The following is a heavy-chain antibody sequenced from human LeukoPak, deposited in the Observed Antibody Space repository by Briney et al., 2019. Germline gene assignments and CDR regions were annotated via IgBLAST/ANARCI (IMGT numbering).Heavy chain of an antibody. D-gene: IGHD2/OR15-2a*01. V-gene: IGHV4-39*01. CDR1: GGSISSSSYY. CDR2: IYHSGGT. J-gene: IGHJ3*02. Sequence: SETLSLTCTVSGGSISSSSYYWGWIRQPPGKGLERIGSIYHSGGTYSNPSLKSRVTISVDTSKNQFSLKLSSVTAADTAVYYCARRRGEYDAFDIWGQGTMVTVSS. CDR3: ARRRGEYDAFDI.